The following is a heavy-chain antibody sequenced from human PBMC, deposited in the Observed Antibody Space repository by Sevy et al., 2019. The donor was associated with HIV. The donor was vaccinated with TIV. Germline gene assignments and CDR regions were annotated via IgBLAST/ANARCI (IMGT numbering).Heavy chain of an antibody. CDR3: ARDTGNFYEDY. J-gene: IGHJ4*01. V-gene: IGHV3-7*01. Sequence: GGSLKLSCAASGFIFSNYWMTWVRQAPGKGLEWVANIKGDGSQTAYADSVRGRCTISRDNAKNSLYLQINSLSPEDTALYYCARDTGNFYEDYWGQEPWSPSPQ. CDR1: GFIFSNYW. D-gene: IGHD1-1*01. CDR2: IKGDGSQT.